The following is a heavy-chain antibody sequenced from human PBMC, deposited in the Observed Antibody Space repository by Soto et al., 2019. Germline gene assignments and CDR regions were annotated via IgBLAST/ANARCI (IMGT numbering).Heavy chain of an antibody. D-gene: IGHD3-10*01. V-gene: IGHV3-33*06. CDR3: AKDRFLSTYYYGSGSYYPYYFDY. CDR1: GFTFSSYG. J-gene: IGHJ4*02. Sequence: GGSLRLSCAASGFTFSSYGMHWVRQAPGKGLEWVAVIWYDGSNKYYADSVKGRFTISRDNSKNTLYLQMNSLRAEDTAVYYRAKDRFLSTYYYGSGSYYPYYFDYWGQGTLVTVSS. CDR2: IWYDGSNK.